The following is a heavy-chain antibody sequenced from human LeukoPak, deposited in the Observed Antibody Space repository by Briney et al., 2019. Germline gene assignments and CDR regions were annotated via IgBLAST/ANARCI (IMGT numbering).Heavy chain of an antibody. CDR2: IKSKTAGGTT. CDR1: GFTFSSYG. V-gene: IGHV3-15*01. CDR3: TTDVLDRGTWPM. J-gene: IGHJ4*02. D-gene: IGHD2-15*01. Sequence: PGGSLRLSCAASGFTFSSYGMHWVRQAPGKGLEWVGRIKSKTAGGTTDYAAPVKGRFTISRDDSKNILYLQMNGLKTADTAVYYCTTDVLDRGTWPMWGQGTLVTVSS.